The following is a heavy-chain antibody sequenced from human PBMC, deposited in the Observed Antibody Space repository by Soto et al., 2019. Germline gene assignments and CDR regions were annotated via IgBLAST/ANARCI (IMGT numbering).Heavy chain of an antibody. J-gene: IGHJ4*02. CDR1: GFTFSSYA. CDR3: ARGGYSYGQSQERGLGFDY. Sequence: QVQLVESGGGVVQPGRSLRLSCAASGFTFSSYAMHWVRQAPGKGLEWVAVISYDGSNKYYADSVKGRFTISRDNSKNTLYLQMNSLRAEDTAVYYCARGGYSYGQSQERGLGFDYWGQGTLVTVSS. V-gene: IGHV3-30-3*01. CDR2: ISYDGSNK. D-gene: IGHD5-18*01.